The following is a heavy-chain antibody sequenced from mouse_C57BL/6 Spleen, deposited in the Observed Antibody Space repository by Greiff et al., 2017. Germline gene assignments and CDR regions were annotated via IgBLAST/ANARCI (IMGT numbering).Heavy chain of an antibody. J-gene: IGHJ1*03. D-gene: IGHD1-1*01. CDR1: GYTFTSYW. Sequence: QVQLQQPGAELVMPGASVKLSCKASGYTFTSYWMHWVKQRPGQGLEWIGEIDPSDSYTNYNQKFKGKSTLTVDKSSSTAYMQLSSLTSEDSAVYYCSTYYCSSSSYLDVWGTGTTVTVSS. CDR2: IDPSDSYT. V-gene: IGHV1-69*01. CDR3: STYYCSSSSYLDV.